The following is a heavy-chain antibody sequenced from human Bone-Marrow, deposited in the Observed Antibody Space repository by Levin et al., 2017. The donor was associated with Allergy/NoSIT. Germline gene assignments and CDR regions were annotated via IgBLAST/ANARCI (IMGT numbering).Heavy chain of an antibody. CDR3: AKDLLRRDGYKGFDS. V-gene: IGHV3-23*01. CDR1: GFTFSSNA. Sequence: QSGGSLRLSCAASGFTFSSNALSWVRQAPGKGLEWVSAISATGSNTYYADSVKGRFTISRDNSKNTVYLQMNSLRVEDTAVYYCAKDLLRRDGYKGFDSWGQGTLVTVSS. D-gene: IGHD5-24*01. CDR2: ISATGSNT. J-gene: IGHJ4*02.